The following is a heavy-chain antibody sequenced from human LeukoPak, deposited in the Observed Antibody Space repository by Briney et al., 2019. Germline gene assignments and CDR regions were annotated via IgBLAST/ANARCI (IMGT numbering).Heavy chain of an antibody. J-gene: IGHJ4*02. CDR2: VHYSGFT. V-gene: IGHV4-30-4*01. Sequence: SETLSLTCTVSGGSISGADYYWSWIRQPPGKGLEWIGNVHYSGFTYYNPSLKTRLALSVDTAKSQFSLRLSSVTAADTAVYYCVKDEWYGSSSYFDFWGQGTLVTVSS. CDR3: VKDEWYGSSSYFDF. CDR1: GGSISGADYY. D-gene: IGHD6-6*01.